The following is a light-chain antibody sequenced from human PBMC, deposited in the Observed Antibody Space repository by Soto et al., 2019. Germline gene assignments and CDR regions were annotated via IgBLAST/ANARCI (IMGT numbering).Light chain of an antibody. CDR3: QQRSSWPPIT. J-gene: IGKJ5*01. CDR2: DAS. CDR1: QSVSSY. Sequence: EIVLTQSPATLSLSPGERATLSCRASQSVSSYLAWYQQKPGQAPRLLVYDASNRATDVPPRFSGSGSGTDFTLTISSLEPEDFAVYYFQQRSSWPPITFGQGTRLEIK. V-gene: IGKV3-11*01.